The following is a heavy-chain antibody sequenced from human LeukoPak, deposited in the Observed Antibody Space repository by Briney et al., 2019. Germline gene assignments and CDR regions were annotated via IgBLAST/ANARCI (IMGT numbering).Heavy chain of an antibody. CDR2: IYYSGST. J-gene: IGHJ3*02. CDR3: ARGGGSGSYYSSDNAFDI. V-gene: IGHV4-59*02. CDR1: NGFDSYY. Sequence: PSETLSLTCAVYNGFDSYYMTIVRQPPGKGLEWIGYIYYSGSTSYNPSLKSRVTISVDTSKNQFSLKLSSVTAADTAVYYCARGGGSGSYYSSDNAFDIWGQGTMVTVSS. D-gene: IGHD3-10*01.